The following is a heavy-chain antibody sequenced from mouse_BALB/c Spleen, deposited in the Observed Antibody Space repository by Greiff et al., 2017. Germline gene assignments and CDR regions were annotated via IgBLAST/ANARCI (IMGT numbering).Heavy chain of an antibody. CDR3: AIGEYYFDY. J-gene: IGHJ2*01. V-gene: IGHV14-1*02. CDR1: GFNIKDYY. CDR2: IDPENGNT. Sequence: EVMLVESGAELVRPGALVKLSCKASGFNIKDYYMHWVKQRPEQGLEWIGWIDPENGNTIYDPKFQGKASITADTSSNTAYLQLSSLTSEDTAVYYCAIGEYYFDYWGQGTTLTVSS. D-gene: IGHD3-1*01.